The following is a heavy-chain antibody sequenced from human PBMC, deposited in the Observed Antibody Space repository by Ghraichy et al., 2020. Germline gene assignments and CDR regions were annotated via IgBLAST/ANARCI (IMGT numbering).Heavy chain of an antibody. D-gene: IGHD3-22*01. Sequence: ETLSLTCTVSGGSISSSSYYWGWIRQPPGKGLEWIGSIYYSGSTYYNPSLKSRVTISVDTSKNQFSLKLSSVTAADTAVYYCARRTNYYDSSGLGVYYFDYWGQGTLVTVSS. CDR2: IYYSGST. J-gene: IGHJ4*02. V-gene: IGHV4-39*01. CDR3: ARRTNYYDSSGLGVYYFDY. CDR1: GGSISSSSYY.